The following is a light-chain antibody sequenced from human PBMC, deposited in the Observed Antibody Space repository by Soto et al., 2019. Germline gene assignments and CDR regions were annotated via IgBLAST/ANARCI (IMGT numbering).Light chain of an antibody. CDR3: QQYDNSIYT. V-gene: IGKV3-20*01. CDR2: GTS. CDR1: QWVSSNY. Sequence: EIVLTQSPGTLSLSPGERAALSCRASQWVSSNYLAWYQQKPGQAPRLLIYGTSTSATGIPDRFSGSGSGTDFTLTISRLEPEDFAVYYCQQYDNSIYTFGQGTKVEIK. J-gene: IGKJ2*01.